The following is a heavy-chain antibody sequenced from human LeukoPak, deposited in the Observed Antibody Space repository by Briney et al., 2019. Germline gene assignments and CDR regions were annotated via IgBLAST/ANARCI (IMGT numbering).Heavy chain of an antibody. CDR3: ARALDSSGYHDY. V-gene: IGHV4-38-2*02. CDR2: IYHSGRT. CDR1: GYSISSGYY. J-gene: IGHJ4*02. Sequence: PSETLSLTCTVSGYSISSGYYWGWIRQPPGKGLEWIGSIYHSGRTFYNPSLKSRVTISVDTSKNQFSLKLSSVTAADTAVYYCARALDSSGYHDYWGQGTPVTVSS. D-gene: IGHD3-22*01.